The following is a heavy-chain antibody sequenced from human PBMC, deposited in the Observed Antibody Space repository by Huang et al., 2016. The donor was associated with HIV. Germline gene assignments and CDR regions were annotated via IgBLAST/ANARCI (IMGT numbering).Heavy chain of an antibody. Sequence: EVQLVESGGGVVQPGGSLRLSCVASGFTFYTYSMNWGRQAPGKGLEWLSYISSSESTIYYADSVKGRFTISRDNAKNSLYLQMNSLRAEDTAVYYCARDLPGGITGVTVGLDYWGQGTLVSVSS. CDR2: ISSSESTI. CDR1: GFTFYTYS. D-gene: IGHD1-20*01. J-gene: IGHJ4*02. CDR3: ARDLPGGITGVTVGLDY. V-gene: IGHV3-48*01.